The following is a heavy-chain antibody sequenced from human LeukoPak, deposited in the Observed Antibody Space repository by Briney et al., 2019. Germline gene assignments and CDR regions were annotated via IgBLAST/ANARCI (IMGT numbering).Heavy chain of an antibody. CDR2: IRSKAYGGTT. V-gene: IGHV3-49*04. CDR1: GFTFGDYA. D-gene: IGHD5-18*01. Sequence: PGGSLRLSCTASGFTFGDYAMSWVRQAPGKGLEWVGFIRSKAYGGTTEYAASVKGRFTISRDDSKSIAYLQMNSLKTEDTAVYYCTRVRGYSYGYGDYWGQGTQVTVS. J-gene: IGHJ4*02. CDR3: TRVRGYSYGYGDY.